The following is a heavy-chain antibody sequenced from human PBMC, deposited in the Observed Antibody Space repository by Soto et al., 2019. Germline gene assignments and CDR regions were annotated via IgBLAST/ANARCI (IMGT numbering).Heavy chain of an antibody. CDR2: ISGDGSNT. V-gene: IGHV3-74*01. D-gene: IGHD5-12*01. CDR1: GFTFSSW. Sequence: EVRLVESGGGSVQPGGSLRLSCAASGFTFSSWMHWVRQAPGKGLVWVSRISGDGSNTYYADSVKGRFTISRDNARNTLDLQMNRPRAEDAAVYYCARGYTGYGNFDYWGLGTLVTVSS. CDR3: ARGYTGYGNFDY. J-gene: IGHJ4*02.